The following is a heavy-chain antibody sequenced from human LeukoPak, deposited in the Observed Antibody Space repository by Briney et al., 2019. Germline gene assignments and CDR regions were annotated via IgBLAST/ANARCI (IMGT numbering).Heavy chain of an antibody. J-gene: IGHJ4*02. D-gene: IGHD3-22*01. CDR1: GFTFSSYA. Sequence: GGSLRLSCAASGFTFSSYAMSWVRQAPGKGLEWVSAISGSGGSTYYADSVKGRFTISRDNSKNTLYLQMNSLRAEDTAVYYCAKDGEVRYYYDSSGYYSEYWGQGTLVTVSS. CDR3: AKDGEVRYYYDSSGYYSEY. CDR2: ISGSGGST. V-gene: IGHV3-23*01.